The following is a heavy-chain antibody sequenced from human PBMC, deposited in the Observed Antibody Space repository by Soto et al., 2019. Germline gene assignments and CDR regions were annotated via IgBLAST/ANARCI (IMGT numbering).Heavy chain of an antibody. D-gene: IGHD5-12*01. Sequence: EVQLVESGGGLVQPGGSLRLSCAASGFTFSSYDMHWVRQATGNGLEWVSAIGTAGDTYYPGSVKGRFTISRENAKNSLYLQMNSLRAGDTAVYYCARVRGYSGYDAHYYYYMDVWGKGTTVTVSS. V-gene: IGHV3-13*01. CDR3: ARVRGYSGYDAHYYYYMDV. J-gene: IGHJ6*03. CDR2: IGTAGDT. CDR1: GFTFSSYD.